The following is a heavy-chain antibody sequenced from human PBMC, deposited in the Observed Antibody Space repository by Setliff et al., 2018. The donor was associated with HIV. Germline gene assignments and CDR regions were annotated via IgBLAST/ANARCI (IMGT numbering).Heavy chain of an antibody. CDR1: GFTFSSYG. J-gene: IGHJ6*03. V-gene: IGHV3-30*02. Sequence: GGSLRHSCAASGFTFSSYGMHWVRQAPGKGLEWVAFIRYDGTTRYHADSVKGRFTISRDNSKNTLYLQMSRLRNEDTAVYYCVKAGDPTGFFYFYLDVWGKGTSVTVSS. D-gene: IGHD2-21*02. CDR2: IRYDGTTR. CDR3: VKAGDPTGFFYFYLDV.